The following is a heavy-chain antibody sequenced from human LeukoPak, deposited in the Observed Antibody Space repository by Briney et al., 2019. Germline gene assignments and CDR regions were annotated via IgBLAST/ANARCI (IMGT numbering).Heavy chain of an antibody. CDR3: ARASSGWPFDF. D-gene: IGHD6-19*01. J-gene: IGHJ4*02. CDR1: GFTFSSYG. V-gene: IGHV3-30*03. CDR2: ISYDGSNK. Sequence: PGGSLRLSCAASGFTFSSYGMHWVRQAPGKGLEWVAVISYDGSNKYYADSVKGRFTISRDNSKNTLYLQMNSLRAEDTAVYYCARASSGWPFDFWGQGTLVTVSS.